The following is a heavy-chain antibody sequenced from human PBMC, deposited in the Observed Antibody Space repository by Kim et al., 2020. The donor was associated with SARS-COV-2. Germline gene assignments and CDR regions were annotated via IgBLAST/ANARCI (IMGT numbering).Heavy chain of an antibody. Sequence: GGSLRLSCAASGFTFSSYAMSWVRQAPGKGLEWVSAISGSGGSTYYADSVKGRFTISRDNSKNTLYLQMNSLRAEDTSVYYCAKGVVVVVAATGWFDPWGQETLVTVSS. J-gene: IGHJ5*02. V-gene: IGHV3-23*01. CDR1: GFTFSSYA. CDR2: ISGSGGST. D-gene: IGHD2-15*01. CDR3: AKGVVVVVAATGWFDP.